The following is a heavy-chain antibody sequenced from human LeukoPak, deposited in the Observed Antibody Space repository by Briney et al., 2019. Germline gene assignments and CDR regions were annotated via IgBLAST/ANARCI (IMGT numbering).Heavy chain of an antibody. Sequence: PGGSLRLSGAASGFTVSSNYMSWVRQAPGKGLEWVSVIYSGGTTYYADSVKGRFTISRDNSNNTLYLQMNSLRAEDTAVYYCARGPVTRFEIWGQGTMVTVSS. CDR1: GFTVSSNY. D-gene: IGHD4-17*01. CDR3: ARGPVTRFEI. V-gene: IGHV3-53*01. J-gene: IGHJ3*02. CDR2: IYSGGTT.